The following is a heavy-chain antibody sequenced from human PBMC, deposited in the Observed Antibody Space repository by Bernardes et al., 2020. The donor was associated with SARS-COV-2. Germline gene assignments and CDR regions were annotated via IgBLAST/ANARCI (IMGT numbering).Heavy chain of an antibody. CDR2: LSSSSSYI. CDR1: GFTFRSYT. CDR3: ARFPLDNSGYYFDY. Sequence: GGSLRLSCAASGFTFRSYTLNWVRQAPGKGLEWVSSLSSSSSYIYYADSVKGRFTISRDNAKNSLYLQMNSLRAEDTAVYYCARFPLDNSGYYFDYWGQGTLVTGSA. V-gene: IGHV3-21*01. J-gene: IGHJ4*02. D-gene: IGHD3-22*01.